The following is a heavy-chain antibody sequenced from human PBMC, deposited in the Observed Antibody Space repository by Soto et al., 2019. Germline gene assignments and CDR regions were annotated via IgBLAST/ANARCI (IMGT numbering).Heavy chain of an antibody. V-gene: IGHV3-30*04. Sequence: GGSLRLSCAASGFTFSSYAMHWVRQAPGKGLEWVAVISYDGSNKYYADSVKGRFTISRDNSKNTLYLRMNSLRAEDTAVYYCARDQSLNREYSSGWPIGDAFDIWGQGTMVTVSS. D-gene: IGHD6-19*01. CDR1: GFTFSSYA. J-gene: IGHJ3*02. CDR2: ISYDGSNK. CDR3: ARDQSLNREYSSGWPIGDAFDI.